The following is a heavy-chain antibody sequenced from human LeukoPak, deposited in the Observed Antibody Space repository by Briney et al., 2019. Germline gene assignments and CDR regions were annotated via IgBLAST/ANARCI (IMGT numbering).Heavy chain of an antibody. D-gene: IGHD2-15*01. CDR2: ISGSGSTT. CDR1: GVTFNRHG. V-gene: IGHV3-23*01. Sequence: GGTLRLSCAAAGVTFNRHGMSWVRQAPGKGLEWVSAISGSGSTTYYADSVKGRFTISRDNSKNTLFLQMNSLTAEDTAIYSCARPRLEYCSGGSCFDAFDVWGQGTMVTVSS. J-gene: IGHJ3*01. CDR3: ARPRLEYCSGGSCFDAFDV.